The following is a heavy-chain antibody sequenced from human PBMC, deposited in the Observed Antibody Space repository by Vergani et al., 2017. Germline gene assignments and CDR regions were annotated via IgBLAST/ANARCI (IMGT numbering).Heavy chain of an antibody. Sequence: QVQLAQSGAEVKKPGASVQVSCKASGYTFISYGISWVRQAPGQGLEWMGWISAYNGNTSYAQKLQGRVTMTTDTSTSTAYMELRSLRSDDTAVYYGARVRSHYDILTGCGGGFNPWGQRTMVTVSS. V-gene: IGHV1-18*01. CDR2: ISAYNGNT. CDR3: ARVRSHYDILTGCGGGFNP. J-gene: IGHJ5*02. D-gene: IGHD3-9*01. CDR1: GYTFISYG.